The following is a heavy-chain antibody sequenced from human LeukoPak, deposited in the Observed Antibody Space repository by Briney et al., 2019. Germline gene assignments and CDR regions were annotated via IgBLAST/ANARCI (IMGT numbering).Heavy chain of an antibody. CDR3: ARSLIAAAGTEYFQH. J-gene: IGHJ1*01. CDR1: AGSISSSINY. CDR2: ISYTGST. D-gene: IGHD6-13*01. V-gene: IGHV4-39*07. Sequence: SETLSLTCTVSAGSISSSINYWGWIRQPPGKGLEWIGSISYTGSTYYNPSLKSRVTISVDTSKNQFSLKLSSVTAADTAVYYCARSLIAAAGTEYFQHWGQGTLVTVSS.